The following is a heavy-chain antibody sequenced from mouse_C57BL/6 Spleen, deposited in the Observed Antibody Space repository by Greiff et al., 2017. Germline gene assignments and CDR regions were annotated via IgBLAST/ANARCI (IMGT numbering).Heavy chain of an antibody. CDR3: ARGYYDAMDY. Sequence: QVQLQQPGAELVKPGASVKMSCKASGYTFTSYWITWVKQRPGQGLEWIGDIYPGSGSTTYNEKFKSKATLTVDTSSITAYMQLSSLTSEDSAVYYCARGYYDAMDYWGQGTSVTVSS. CDR1: GYTFTSYW. CDR2: IYPGSGST. V-gene: IGHV1-55*01. J-gene: IGHJ4*01.